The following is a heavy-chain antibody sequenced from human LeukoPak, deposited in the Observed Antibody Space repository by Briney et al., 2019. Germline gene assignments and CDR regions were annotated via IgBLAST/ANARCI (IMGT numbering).Heavy chain of an antibody. V-gene: IGHV4-31*03. CDR1: GGSISSGGYY. J-gene: IGHJ3*02. CDR3: ARDRFRRGAFGI. D-gene: IGHD3-3*01. Sequence: SQTLSLTCTVSGGSISSGGYYWSWIRQHPGKGLEWIGYVYYSGSTYYNPSLKSRVTISVDTSKNQFSLKLSSVTAAGTAVYYCARDRFRRGAFGIWGQGTMVTVSS. CDR2: VYYSGST.